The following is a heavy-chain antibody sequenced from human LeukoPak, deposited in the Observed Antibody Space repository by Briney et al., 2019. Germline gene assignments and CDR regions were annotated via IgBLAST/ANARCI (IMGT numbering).Heavy chain of an antibody. CDR1: GGTFSSYA. J-gene: IGHJ4*02. Sequence: SVKVSCKASGGTFSSYAISWVRQAPGQGLEWMGGIIPIFGTANYAQKFQGRVTITADESASTAYMELSSLRSEDTAVYYCASGRYDILTGADYWGQGTLVTVSS. V-gene: IGHV1-69*01. CDR2: IIPIFGTA. CDR3: ASGRYDILTGADY. D-gene: IGHD3-9*01.